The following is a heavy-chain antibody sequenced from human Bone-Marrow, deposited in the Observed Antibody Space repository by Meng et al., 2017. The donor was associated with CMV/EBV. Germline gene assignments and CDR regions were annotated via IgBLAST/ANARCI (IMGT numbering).Heavy chain of an antibody. J-gene: IGHJ4*02. CDR2: IRYDGSNK. CDR1: GFTFSSYG. V-gene: IGHV3-30*02. CDR3: AKGNTYYFDY. Sequence: GESLKISCAASGFTFSSYGMHWVRQAPGKGLEWVAFIRYDGSNKYYADSVKGRFTVSRDNSKNTLYLQMNRLRAEDTAVYYCAKGNTYYFDYWGQGTLVTVSS. D-gene: IGHD1/OR15-1a*01.